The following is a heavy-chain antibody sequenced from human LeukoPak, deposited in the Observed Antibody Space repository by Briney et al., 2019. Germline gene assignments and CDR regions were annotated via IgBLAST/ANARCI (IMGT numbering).Heavy chain of an antibody. CDR1: GYTFTSYG. V-gene: IGHV1-18*01. J-gene: IGHJ4*02. D-gene: IGHD3-22*01. Sequence: ASVKVSCKASGYTFTSYGISWVRQAPRQGLEWMGWISAYNGNTNYAQKLQGRVTMTTDTSTSTAYMELRSLRSDDTAVYYCARVGPYYYDSSGCYSSEYEYYFDYWGQGTLVTVSS. CDR3: ARVGPYYYDSSGCYSSEYEYYFDY. CDR2: ISAYNGNT.